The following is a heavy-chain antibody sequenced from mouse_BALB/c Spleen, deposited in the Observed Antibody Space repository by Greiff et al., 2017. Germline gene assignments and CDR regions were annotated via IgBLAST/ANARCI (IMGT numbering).Heavy chain of an antibody. Sequence: EVQLQQSGAELVRSGASVKLSCTASGFNINDYYMHWVKQRPEQGLEWIGWIDPENGDTEYAPKFQGKATMTEDTSSNTAYLQLSSLTSEDTAVYYCNAFLAYWGQGTLVTVSA. V-gene: IGHV14-4*02. CDR1: GFNINDYY. CDR3: NAFLAY. CDR2: IDPENGDT. J-gene: IGHJ3*01.